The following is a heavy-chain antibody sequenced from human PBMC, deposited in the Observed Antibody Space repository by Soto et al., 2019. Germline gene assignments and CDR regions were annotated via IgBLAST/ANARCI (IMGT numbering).Heavy chain of an antibody. V-gene: IGHV4-39*01. CDR3: ARQGGFLEWLPGGPWNNDY. J-gene: IGHJ4*02. Sequence: SETLSLTCTVSGGSISSSSYYWGWIRQPPGKGLEWIGSIYYSGSTYYNPSLKSRVTISVDTSKNQFSLKLSSVTAADTAVYYCARQGGFLEWLPGGPWNNDYWGQGTLVTVSS. D-gene: IGHD3-3*01. CDR2: IYYSGST. CDR1: GGSISSSSYY.